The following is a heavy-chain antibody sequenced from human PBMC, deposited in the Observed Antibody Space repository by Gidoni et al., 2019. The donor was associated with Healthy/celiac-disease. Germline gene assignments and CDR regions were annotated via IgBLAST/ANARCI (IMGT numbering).Heavy chain of an antibody. V-gene: IGHV3-30-3*01. Sequence: LVESGGGVVKPGRSLRLSCADSGVTFRSYAMHWVRQAPGKGLEWVAVISYDGSNKYYADSVKGRFTISRDNSKNKLYLQMNSLRAEDTAVYYCARDRKQQLVQEYYYYGMDVWGQGTTVTVSS. J-gene: IGHJ6*02. CDR2: ISYDGSNK. CDR1: GVTFRSYA. CDR3: ARDRKQQLVQEYYYYGMDV. D-gene: IGHD6-13*01.